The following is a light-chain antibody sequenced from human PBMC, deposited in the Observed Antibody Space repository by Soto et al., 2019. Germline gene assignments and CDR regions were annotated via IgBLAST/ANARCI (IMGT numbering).Light chain of an antibody. Sequence: DIQMTQSPSTLAASVGDRVTITCRASQSVSPWLAWYQQKPGKAPKLLIYKTSRLQSGVPSRFSGSGSGTDFTLNISSLQPDDFATYYCQQYNSSWLTFGGGTKVDIK. CDR3: QQYNSSWLT. CDR2: KTS. CDR1: QSVSPW. J-gene: IGKJ4*01. V-gene: IGKV1-5*03.